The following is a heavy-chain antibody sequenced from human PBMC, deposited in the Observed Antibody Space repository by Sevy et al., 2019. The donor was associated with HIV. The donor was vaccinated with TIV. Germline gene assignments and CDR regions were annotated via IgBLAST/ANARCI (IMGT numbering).Heavy chain of an antibody. J-gene: IGHJ4*02. V-gene: IGHV3-15*01. CDR3: TTDREYGDYKGGFDY. CDR2: IRSNTDGGTT. CDR1: GFTFTNAW. D-gene: IGHD4-17*01. Sequence: GGSLRLSCAVSGFTFTNAWMGWVRQAPGKGLEWVGRIRSNTDGGTTDNAAPLKGRFTISRDDSKNTLYLQMNILKSADTAVYYCTTDREYGDYKGGFDYWGQGTLVTVSS.